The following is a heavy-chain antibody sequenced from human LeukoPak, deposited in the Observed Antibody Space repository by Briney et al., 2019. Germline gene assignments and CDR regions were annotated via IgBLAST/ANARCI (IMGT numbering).Heavy chain of an antibody. CDR2: INTNTGNP. Sequence: ASVEVSCKASGYTFTSYAMNWVRQAPGQGLEWMGWINTNTGNPTYAQGFTGRFVFSLDTSVSTAYLQISSLKAEDTAVYYCARGIMVRGVITTPPFDYWGQGTLVTVSS. CDR1: GYTFTSYA. CDR3: ARGIMVRGVITTPPFDY. V-gene: IGHV7-4-1*02. J-gene: IGHJ4*02. D-gene: IGHD3-10*01.